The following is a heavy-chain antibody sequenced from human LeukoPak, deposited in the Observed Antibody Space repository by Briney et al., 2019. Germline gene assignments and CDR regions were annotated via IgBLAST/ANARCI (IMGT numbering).Heavy chain of an antibody. CDR1: GFTFSSYA. Sequence: QPGGSLRLSCASSGFTFSSYAMSWVRQAPGKGLEWVSAISGSGGSTYYADSVKGRFTISRDNSKNTLYLQMNSLRAEDTAVYYCAKDRRFGELYFDYWGQGTLVTVSS. V-gene: IGHV3-23*01. J-gene: IGHJ4*02. D-gene: IGHD3-10*01. CDR2: ISGSGGST. CDR3: AKDRRFGELYFDY.